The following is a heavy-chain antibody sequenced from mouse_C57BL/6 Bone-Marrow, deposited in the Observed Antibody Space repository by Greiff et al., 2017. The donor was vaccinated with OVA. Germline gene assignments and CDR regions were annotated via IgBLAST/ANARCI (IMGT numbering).Heavy chain of an antibody. CDR3: ASEGLLHETDYAMDY. Sequence: EVQLQQSGPELVKPGASVKISCKASGYSFTDYNMNWVKQSNGKSLEWIGGINPDYGATGYNQKFKGKATLTADPSSSTAYMQLNSLTSEDSAVYYCASEGLLHETDYAMDYWGQGTSVTVSS. CDR2: INPDYGAT. D-gene: IGHD2-3*01. V-gene: IGHV1-39*01. CDR1: GYSFTDYN. J-gene: IGHJ4*01.